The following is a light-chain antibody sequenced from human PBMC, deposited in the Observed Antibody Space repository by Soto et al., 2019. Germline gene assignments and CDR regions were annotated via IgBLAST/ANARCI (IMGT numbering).Light chain of an antibody. V-gene: IGKV3-11*01. CDR3: QQYGRSSLT. CDR1: QSVNNF. Sequence: EVVLTQSPATLSLSPGDRATLSCRASQSVNNFLAWYQQKPGQTPRLLIYDASKRATGIPGRFSGSGSGTDFTLTISRLDPEDFAVYYCQQYGRSSLTFGPGTKVDIK. J-gene: IGKJ3*01. CDR2: DAS.